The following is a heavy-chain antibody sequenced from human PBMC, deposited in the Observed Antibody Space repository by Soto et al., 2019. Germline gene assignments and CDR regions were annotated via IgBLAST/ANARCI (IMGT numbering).Heavy chain of an antibody. J-gene: IGHJ4*02. CDR1: GYTFTGYY. Sequence: SVKVSCKASGYTFTGYYMHWVRQAPGQGLEWMGWINPNSGGTNYAQKFQGRVTMTRDTSISTAYMELSRLRSDDTAVYYCAREYSSGFLPSDYWGQGTLVTVSS. V-gene: IGHV1-2*02. CDR3: AREYSSGFLPSDY. D-gene: IGHD6-19*01. CDR2: INPNSGGT.